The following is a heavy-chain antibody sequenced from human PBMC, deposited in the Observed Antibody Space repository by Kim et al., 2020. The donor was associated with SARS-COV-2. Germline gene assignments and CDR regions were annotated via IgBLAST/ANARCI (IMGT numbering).Heavy chain of an antibody. D-gene: IGHD1-1*01. CDR1: GFSVSSKY. CDR2: IYVDGST. CDR3: TRDVLDGCWN. V-gene: IGHV3-53*01. J-gene: IGHJ1*01. Sequence: GGSLRLSCAASGFSVSSKYMTWVRQAPGKGLEWVSVIYVDGSTYYAASVMGRFTISRDNSKNTLYLQKNSLRAEDKAGYYCTRDVLDGCWNWGQGTLVTVSS.